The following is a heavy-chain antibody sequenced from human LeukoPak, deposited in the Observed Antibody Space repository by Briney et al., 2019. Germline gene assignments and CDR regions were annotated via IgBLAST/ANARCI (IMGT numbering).Heavy chain of an antibody. J-gene: IGHJ6*02. CDR3: AKSMTTYYYGMDV. D-gene: IGHD4-11*01. CDR1: GGSISNYY. Sequence: SETLSLTCTVSGGSISNYYWRWIRQPPGKGLEWIAYIHYSGSTNYNPSLKSRVFMSIATSKNQFSLNLGSVTAADTAVYYCAKSMTTYYYGMDVWGQGTTVTVSS. V-gene: IGHV4-59*01. CDR2: IHYSGST.